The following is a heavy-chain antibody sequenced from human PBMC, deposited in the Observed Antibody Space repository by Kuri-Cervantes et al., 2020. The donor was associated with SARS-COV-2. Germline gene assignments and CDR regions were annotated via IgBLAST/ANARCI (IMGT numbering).Heavy chain of an antibody. D-gene: IGHD3-3*01. CDR2: ISSSSSYI. Sequence: GESLKIFCAASGFNFSSYSMNWVRQAPGKGLEWVSSISSSSSYIHYADSVKGRFTISRDNAKNSLYLQMNSLRPEDTALYYCLKDITIFGVVIPAGYWGQGTLVTVSS. J-gene: IGHJ4*02. CDR3: LKDITIFGVVIPAGY. CDR1: GFNFSSYS. V-gene: IGHV3-21*04.